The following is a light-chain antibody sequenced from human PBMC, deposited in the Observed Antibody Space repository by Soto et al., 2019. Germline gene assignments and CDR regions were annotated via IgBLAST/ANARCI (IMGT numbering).Light chain of an antibody. CDR2: GAS. CDR3: QQYGSALPLT. CDR1: ETLSSSY. V-gene: IGKV3-20*01. Sequence: EIVLTQSPGTLSLSPGEGATLSCRASETLSSSYLHWYQQKPGQAPRLIIFGASNRATGIPDRFSGSASGTVFTLTRSRLEPEDFAVYCCQQYGSALPLTFGGGTRVETK. J-gene: IGKJ4*02.